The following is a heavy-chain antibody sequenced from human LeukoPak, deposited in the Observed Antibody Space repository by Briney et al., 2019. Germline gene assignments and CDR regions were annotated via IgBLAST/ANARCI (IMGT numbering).Heavy chain of an antibody. D-gene: IGHD3-22*01. CDR2: DGSEK. Sequence: DGSEKYYVDSVKGRFTISRDNAKNSLYLQMNSLRAEDTAVYYCATTRGYYDSSGYYEYFQHWGQGTLVTVSS. J-gene: IGHJ1*01. V-gene: IGHV3-7*01. CDR3: ATTRGYYDSSGYYEYFQH.